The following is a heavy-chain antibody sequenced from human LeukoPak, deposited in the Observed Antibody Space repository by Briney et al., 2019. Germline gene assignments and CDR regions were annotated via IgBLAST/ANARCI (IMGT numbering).Heavy chain of an antibody. CDR1: GGSISSYY. J-gene: IGHJ5*02. CDR2: IYTSGST. Sequence: SETLSLTCTVSGGSISSYYWSWIRRPPGKGLEWIGYIYTSGSTNYNPSLKSRVTISVDTSKNQFSLKLSSVTAADTAVYYCARVGQGVFDPWGQGTLVTVSS. D-gene: IGHD3-10*01. V-gene: IGHV4-4*09. CDR3: ARVGQGVFDP.